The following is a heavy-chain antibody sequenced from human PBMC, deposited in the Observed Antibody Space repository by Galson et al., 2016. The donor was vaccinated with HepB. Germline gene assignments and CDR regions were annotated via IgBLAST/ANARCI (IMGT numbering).Heavy chain of an antibody. D-gene: IGHD2-15*01. Sequence: SVKVSCKASGYTFTSYYVYWVRQAPGRGLEWVGVINPTGGSTDFAPRFQDRVTLTRDTSTGTVYRELTSLTSDDTAVYYCARDRGGSAGAFNWFDPWGQGTLVTVSS. V-gene: IGHV1-46*01. J-gene: IGHJ5*02. CDR3: ARDRGGSAGAFNWFDP. CDR1: GYTFTSYY. CDR2: INPTGGST.